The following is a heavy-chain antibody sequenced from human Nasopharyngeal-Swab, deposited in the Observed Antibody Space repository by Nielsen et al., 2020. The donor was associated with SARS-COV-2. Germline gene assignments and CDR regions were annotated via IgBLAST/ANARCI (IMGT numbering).Heavy chain of an antibody. D-gene: IGHD2-2*01. J-gene: IGHJ4*02. CDR2: ISSSGSYM. CDR3: ASDSRY. CDR1: GFTFSDYT. Sequence: GGSLRLSCAASGFTFSDYTMNWVRQAPGQGLEWVSSISSSGSYMYYTDSVRGRFTMSRDNAKNSLYLQMNSLRAEDTAVYYRASDSRYWGQGTLVTVPS. V-gene: IGHV3-21*01.